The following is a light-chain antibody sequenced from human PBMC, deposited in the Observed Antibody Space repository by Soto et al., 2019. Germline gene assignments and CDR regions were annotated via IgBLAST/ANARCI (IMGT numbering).Light chain of an antibody. J-gene: IGKJ1*01. CDR1: QSVSSSY. CDR2: GAS. CDR3: QQYGSSPWT. Sequence: EIVLTQSPGTLSLSPGERATLSCRASQSVSSSYLAWYQQKPGQAPRLLIYGASSRATGIPARFIGSGSGTDFSLTISRLEPEDFAVYYCQQYGSSPWTFGQGTKVEIK. V-gene: IGKV3-20*01.